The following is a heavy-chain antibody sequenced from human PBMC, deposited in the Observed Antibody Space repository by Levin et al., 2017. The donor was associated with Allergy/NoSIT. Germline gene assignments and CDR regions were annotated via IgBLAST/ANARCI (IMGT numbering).Heavy chain of an antibody. Sequence: LSLTCAASGFTFSSYAMHWVRQAPGKGLEWVTLTSSDGSDKDYADSVQGRFTISRDNSKNTQFLQMNSLRPEDTAVYYGAKDRQQWLVRIFDTWGQGTLVTVSS. CDR1: GFTFSSYA. J-gene: IGHJ4*02. D-gene: IGHD6-19*01. CDR2: TSSDGSDK. V-gene: IGHV3-30*18. CDR3: AKDRQQWLVRIFDT.